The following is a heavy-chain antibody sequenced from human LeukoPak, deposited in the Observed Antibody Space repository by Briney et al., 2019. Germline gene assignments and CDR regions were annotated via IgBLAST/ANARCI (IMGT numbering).Heavy chain of an antibody. Sequence: PGGSLRLSCAASGFTFSSYSMNWVRQAPGKGLEWVSYISSSSRSSTIYYADSVKGRFTISRDNAKNSLYLQMNSLRAEDMAVCYCARDLGLELRWFDPWGQGTLVTVSS. V-gene: IGHV3-48*04. CDR2: ISSSSRSSTI. CDR1: GFTFSSYS. CDR3: ARDLGLELRWFDP. D-gene: IGHD1-7*01. J-gene: IGHJ5*02.